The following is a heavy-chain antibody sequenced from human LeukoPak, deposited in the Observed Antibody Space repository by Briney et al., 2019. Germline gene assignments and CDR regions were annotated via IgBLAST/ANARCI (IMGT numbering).Heavy chain of an antibody. CDR3: ARGSRITMVRGEIMNDY. CDR2: ISYDESNK. Sequence: PGGSLRLSCAASGFTFSSYAMHWVRQAPGKGLEWVAVISYDESNKYYADSVKGRFTISRDNSKNTLYLQMNSLRAEDTAVYYCARGSRITMVRGEIMNDYWGQGTLVTVSS. V-gene: IGHV3-30*04. D-gene: IGHD3-10*01. CDR1: GFTFSSYA. J-gene: IGHJ4*02.